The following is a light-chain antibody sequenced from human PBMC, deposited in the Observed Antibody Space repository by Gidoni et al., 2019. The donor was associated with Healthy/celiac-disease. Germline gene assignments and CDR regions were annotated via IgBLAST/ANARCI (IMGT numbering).Light chain of an antibody. CDR2: EVS. J-gene: IGLJ2*01. Sequence: QSALTQPASVSGSPAQPITISCTGTSSDVGGYNYVSWYQQHPGKAPKLMIYEVSNRPSGVSNRFSGSKSGNTASLTISGLQAEDEADYCCSSYTSSSTVVFGGGTKLTVL. CDR1: SSDVGGYNY. CDR3: SSYTSSSTVV. V-gene: IGLV2-14*01.